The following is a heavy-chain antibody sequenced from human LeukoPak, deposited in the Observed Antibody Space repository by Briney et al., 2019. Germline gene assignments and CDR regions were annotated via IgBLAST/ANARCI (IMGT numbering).Heavy chain of an antibody. J-gene: IGHJ4*02. V-gene: IGHV3-53*01. CDR3: ARYDGGSGPFDY. CDR2: LYSGGNT. CDR1: GFTVSSNY. Sequence: GGSLRLSCAVSGFTVSSNYMSWVRQAPGKGLEWVSVLYSGGNTYYADSVKGRFTISRDNSKNTLYLQMNSLRAEDTAVYYCARYDGGSGPFDYWGQGTLVTVSS. D-gene: IGHD3-10*01.